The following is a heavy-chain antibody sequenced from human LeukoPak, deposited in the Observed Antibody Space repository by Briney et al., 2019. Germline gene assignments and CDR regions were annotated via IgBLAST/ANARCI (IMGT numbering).Heavy chain of an antibody. CDR2: IYHSGRT. V-gene: IGHV4-38-2*01. J-gene: IGHJ6*03. CDR1: GYSISSGYY. Sequence: SETLSLTCAVSGYSISSGYYWGWIRQPPGKGLEWIGSIYHSGRTYYNPSLKSRVTISVDTSKNQFSLKLSSVTAADTAVYYCARLYYGGITYYYYYMDVWGKGTTVTVSS. CDR3: ARLYYGGITYYYYYMDV. D-gene: IGHD4-23*01.